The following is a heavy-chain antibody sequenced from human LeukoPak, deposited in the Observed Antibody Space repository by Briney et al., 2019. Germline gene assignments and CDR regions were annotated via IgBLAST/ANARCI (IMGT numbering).Heavy chain of an antibody. CDR3: ARDRAGRKSWVEFDL. CDR2: NYGDAGT. V-gene: IGHV3-53*05. Sequence: GGSLRLTCTVSGFTVSTTYIDWVRQTPGKGLEWVSLNYGDAGTVYADSVKGRFTVSRDNSKNMVYLQMNSLTTEDSALYYCARDRAGRKSWVEFDLWGQGTLVTVSS. CDR1: GFTVSTTY. D-gene: IGHD3-10*01. J-gene: IGHJ5*02.